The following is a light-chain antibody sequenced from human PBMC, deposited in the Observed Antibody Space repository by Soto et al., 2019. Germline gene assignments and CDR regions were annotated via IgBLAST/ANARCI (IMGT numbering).Light chain of an antibody. J-gene: IGKJ4*01. CDR2: GAS. Sequence: EIVLTQSPGTLSLSPGERATLSCRASQSVSSSYLAWYQQKPGQAPRLLIYGASSRATGIPDRFSGSGSGTDFTLTISSLEPEDVAVYYYQQYGSSPSLTFGGGTKVVIK. CDR3: QQYGSSPSLT. V-gene: IGKV3-20*01. CDR1: QSVSSSY.